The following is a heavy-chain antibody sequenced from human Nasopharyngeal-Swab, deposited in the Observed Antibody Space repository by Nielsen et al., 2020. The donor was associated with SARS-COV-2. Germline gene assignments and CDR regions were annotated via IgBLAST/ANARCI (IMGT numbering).Heavy chain of an antibody. J-gene: IGHJ5*02. V-gene: IGHV3-30*18. CDR2: ISYDGSNK. Sequence: GGSLRLSCAASGFTFSSYGMHWVRQAPGKGLEWVAVISYDGSNKNYADSVKGRFTISRDNSKNTLYLQMNSLRAEDTAVYYCAKVGNDYGDYWFDPWGQGTLVTVSS. D-gene: IGHD4-17*01. CDR3: AKVGNDYGDYWFDP. CDR1: GFTFSSYG.